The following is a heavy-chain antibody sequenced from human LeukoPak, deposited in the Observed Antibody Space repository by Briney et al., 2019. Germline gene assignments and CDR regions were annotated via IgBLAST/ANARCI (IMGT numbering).Heavy chain of an antibody. CDR2: IKQDGNEK. Sequence: TGVSLRLSCAASGFTFSRYWMSWVRQAPGKGREGVANIKQDGNEKYYADSVKGRFTISRDNAKNSLYLQMNSLRADDTAIYYCASDWVDWGQGTLVTVSS. CDR1: GFTFSRYW. D-gene: IGHD2-15*01. V-gene: IGHV3-7*01. J-gene: IGHJ4*02. CDR3: ASDWVD.